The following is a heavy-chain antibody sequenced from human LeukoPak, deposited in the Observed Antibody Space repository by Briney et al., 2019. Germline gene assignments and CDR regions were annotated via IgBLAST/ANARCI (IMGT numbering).Heavy chain of an antibody. J-gene: IGHJ3*02. Sequence: GGSLRLSCTTSGFNFRAYWMSWVRQAPGKGLEWVANIKQDGSEKYYVDSVKGRFTISRDNAKNSLYLQMNSLRAEDMALYYCAKGLAFDIWGQGTMVTVSS. CDR1: GFNFRAYW. CDR3: AKGLAFDI. V-gene: IGHV3-7*03. CDR2: IKQDGSEK.